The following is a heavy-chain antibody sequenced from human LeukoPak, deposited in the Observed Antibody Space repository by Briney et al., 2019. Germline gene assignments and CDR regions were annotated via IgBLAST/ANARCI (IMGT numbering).Heavy chain of an antibody. V-gene: IGHV3-48*01. D-gene: IGHD5-18*01. CDR3: ARDEIIRYTAMDTVYYYYYMDV. CDR2: ITSSSGTI. CDR1: GFTFNSYS. Sequence: GGSLRLSCAASGFTFNSYSMNWLRQAPGKGLEWVSYITSSSGTIYYADSVKGRFTISRDNAKNSLYLQMNSLRSDDTAVYYCARDEIIRYTAMDTVYYYYYMDVWGKGTTVTVSS. J-gene: IGHJ6*03.